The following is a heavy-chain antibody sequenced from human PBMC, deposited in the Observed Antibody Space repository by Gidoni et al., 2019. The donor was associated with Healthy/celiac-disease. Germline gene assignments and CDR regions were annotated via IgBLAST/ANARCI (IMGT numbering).Heavy chain of an antibody. D-gene: IGHD2-8*01. CDR2: ISSSSSTI. J-gene: IGHJ4*02. V-gene: IGHV3-48*04. CDR1: GFTFSSYS. CDR3: ARDLGTLEWDY. Sequence: EVQLVESGGGLVQPGGSLRLSCAASGFTFSSYSMNWVRQAPGKGLEWVSYISSSSSTIYYADSVKGRFTISRDNAKNSLYLQMNSLRAEDTAVYYCARDLGTLEWDYWGQGTLVTVSS.